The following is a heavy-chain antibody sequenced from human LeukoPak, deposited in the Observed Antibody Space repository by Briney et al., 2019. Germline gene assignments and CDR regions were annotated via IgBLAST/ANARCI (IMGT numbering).Heavy chain of an antibody. D-gene: IGHD3-10*01. CDR2: IYTSGST. J-gene: IGHJ4*02. Sequence: SQTLSLTCTVSGGSISSGSYYWSWIRQPAGKGLEWIGRIYTSGSTNYNPSLKSRVTISVDTSKNPFSLKLSSVTAADTAVYYCARQYYYGSGSYGPYFDYWGQGTLVTVSS. CDR1: GGSISSGSYY. CDR3: ARQYYYGSGSYGPYFDY. V-gene: IGHV4-61*02.